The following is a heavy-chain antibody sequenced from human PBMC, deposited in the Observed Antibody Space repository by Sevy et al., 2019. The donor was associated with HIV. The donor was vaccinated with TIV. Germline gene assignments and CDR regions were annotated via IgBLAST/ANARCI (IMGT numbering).Heavy chain of an antibody. J-gene: IGHJ6*02. V-gene: IGHV3-21*01. Sequence: GGSLRLSCAASGFTFSSYSMKWVRQAPGKGLEWVSSISSSSSYIYYADSVKGRSTISRVNAKNSPYQQMNSLRAEDTAVYYCASTEGGSWYYYYYYGMDVWGQGTTITVSS. CDR3: ASTEGGSWYYYYYYGMDV. CDR2: ISSSSSYI. CDR1: GFTFSSYS. D-gene: IGHD6-13*01.